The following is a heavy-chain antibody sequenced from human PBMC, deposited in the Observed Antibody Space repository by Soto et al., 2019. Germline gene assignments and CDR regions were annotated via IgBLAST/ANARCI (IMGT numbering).Heavy chain of an antibody. CDR1: GYTLTELS. J-gene: IGHJ3*02. CDR3: ATDSTRITMIVVVPRRLAFDI. Sequence: ASVKVSCKVSGYTLTELSMHWVRQAPGKGLEWMGGLDPEDGEAIYAQKFQGRVTMTEDTSTDTAYMELSSLRSEDTAVYYCATDSTRITMIVVVPRRLAFDIWGQGTMVTVSS. V-gene: IGHV1-24*01. D-gene: IGHD3-22*01. CDR2: LDPEDGEA.